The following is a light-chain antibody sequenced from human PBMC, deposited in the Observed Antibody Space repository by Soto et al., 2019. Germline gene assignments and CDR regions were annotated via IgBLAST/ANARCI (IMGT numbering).Light chain of an antibody. CDR2: EVS. J-gene: IGLJ1*01. CDR3: SSYTSSSTLYV. Sequence: QSVLTQPASVSGSPGQSITISCTGTSSDVGGYNYVSWYQQHPGKAPKLMIYEVSNRPSGVSNRFSGSKSGNTASLTISGLQAEDEADYYCSSYTSSSTLYVFGTWTKVTAL. CDR1: SSDVGGYNY. V-gene: IGLV2-14*01.